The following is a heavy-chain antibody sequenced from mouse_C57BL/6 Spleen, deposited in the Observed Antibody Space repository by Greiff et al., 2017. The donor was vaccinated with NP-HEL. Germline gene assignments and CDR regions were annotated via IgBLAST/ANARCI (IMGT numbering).Heavy chain of an antibody. V-gene: IGHV1-82*01. D-gene: IGHD1-1*01. J-gene: IGHJ4*01. Sequence: QVQLKQSGPELVKPGASVKISCKASGYAFSSSWMNWVKQRPGKGLEWIGRIYPGDGDTNYNGKFKGKATLTADKSSSTAYMQLSSLTSEDSAVYFCARDTTVVHYYYAMDYWGQGTSVTVSS. CDR3: ARDTTVVHYYYAMDY. CDR1: GYAFSSSW. CDR2: IYPGDGDT.